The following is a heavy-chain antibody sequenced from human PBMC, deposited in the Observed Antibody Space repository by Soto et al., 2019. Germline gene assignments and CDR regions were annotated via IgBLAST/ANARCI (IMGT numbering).Heavy chain of an antibody. CDR2: MNPNSGNT. Sequence: ASVKVSCKAPGYAFTSYDSKWVREDYRQGLQWMGWMNPNSGNTGYAQKFQGRVTMTRNTSISTAYMELSSLRSEDTAVYYCARGRSCSSTSCYSVDFYYYMDVWGKGTTGTGSS. CDR3: ARGRSCSSTSCYSVDFYYYMDV. CDR1: GYAFTSYD. V-gene: IGHV1-8*01. D-gene: IGHD2-2*01. J-gene: IGHJ6*03.